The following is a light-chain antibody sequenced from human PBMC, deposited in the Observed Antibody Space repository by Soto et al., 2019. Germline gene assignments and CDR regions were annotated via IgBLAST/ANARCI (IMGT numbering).Light chain of an antibody. J-gene: IGKJ1*01. CDR1: QSLSSS. Sequence: EIVMPQSPATLSVSPGERATLSCRASQSLSSSLAWYQQKPGQAPRLLIYDASTRATDIPARFSGSGSGTEFTFTISRLQSEDSAVYYCLQYFRWRTFGQGTKVEIK. CDR3: LQYFRWRT. V-gene: IGKV3-15*01. CDR2: DAS.